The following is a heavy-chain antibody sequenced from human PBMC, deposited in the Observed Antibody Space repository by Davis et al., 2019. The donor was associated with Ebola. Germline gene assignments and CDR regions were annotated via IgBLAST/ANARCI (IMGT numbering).Heavy chain of an antibody. Sequence: SVKVSCKASGFTFTSSAVQWVRQARGQRLEWIGWIVVGSGNTNYAQKFQERVTITRDMSTSTAYMELSSLRSEDTAVYYCAADPVAAMSYYYYMDVWGKGTTVTVSS. D-gene: IGHD2-15*01. CDR1: GFTFTSSA. CDR2: IVVGSGNT. J-gene: IGHJ6*03. V-gene: IGHV1-58*01. CDR3: AADPVAAMSYYYYMDV.